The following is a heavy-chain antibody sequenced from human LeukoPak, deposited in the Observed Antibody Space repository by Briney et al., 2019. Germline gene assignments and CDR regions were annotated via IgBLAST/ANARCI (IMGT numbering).Heavy chain of an antibody. CDR2: IYYSGST. V-gene: IGHV4-39*01. CDR1: GGSISSSSYY. CDR3: ARSNYVFDY. Sequence: PSETLSLTCTVSGGSISSSSYYWGWIRQPPGKGLEWIGSIYYSGSTYYNPSLKSRVTISVDTSKNQFSLKLSSVTAAYTAVYYCARSNYVFDYWGPGTLVSVSS. J-gene: IGHJ4*02. D-gene: IGHD1-7*01.